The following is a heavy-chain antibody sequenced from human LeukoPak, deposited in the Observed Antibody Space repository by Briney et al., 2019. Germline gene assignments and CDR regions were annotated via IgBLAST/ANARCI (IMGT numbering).Heavy chain of an antibody. CDR1: GFTFSSYW. J-gene: IGHJ4*02. CDR2: IKQDGSEK. CDR3: ARVEVVVVAPTPFDY. D-gene: IGHD2-15*01. Sequence: GGSLRLSCAASGFTFSSYWMSWVRQAPGKGLEWVANIKQDGSEKYYVDSVKGRFTISRDNAKNSLYLQMNSLRAEDMAVYYCARVEVVVVAPTPFDYWGQGTLVTVSS. V-gene: IGHV3-7*01.